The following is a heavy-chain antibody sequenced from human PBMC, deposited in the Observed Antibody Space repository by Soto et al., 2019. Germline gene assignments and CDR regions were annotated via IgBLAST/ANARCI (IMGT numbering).Heavy chain of an antibody. CDR3: GKYSGSYRCYNGMNV. D-gene: IGHD1-26*01. Sequence: EVQLLESGGGLVQPGGSLRLSCAASGFPFSTSAMNWVRQAPGKGLEWVSIISGTSDAAYYAESVKGRFTSSRDNSKNTLYPQMNSLRAEDTAVYYCGKYSGSYRCYNGMNVWCQGTTVTVSS. CDR1: GFPFSTSA. V-gene: IGHV3-23*01. CDR2: ISGTSDAA. J-gene: IGHJ6*02.